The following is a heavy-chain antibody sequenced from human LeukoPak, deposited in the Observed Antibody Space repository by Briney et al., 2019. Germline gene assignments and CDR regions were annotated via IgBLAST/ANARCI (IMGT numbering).Heavy chain of an antibody. J-gene: IGHJ3*02. CDR2: THYSGST. CDR1: GGSISSYY. V-gene: IGHV4-59*12. D-gene: IGHD3-9*01. Sequence: PSETLSLTCTVSGGSISSYYWSWLRQPPGKGLEYIGYTHYSGSTNYNPSLKSRVTISLDTSGNQFSLKLNSVTAADTAVYYCARDPYYDILTGYLIRGAFDTWGLGTLVTVSS. CDR3: ARDPYYDILTGYLIRGAFDT.